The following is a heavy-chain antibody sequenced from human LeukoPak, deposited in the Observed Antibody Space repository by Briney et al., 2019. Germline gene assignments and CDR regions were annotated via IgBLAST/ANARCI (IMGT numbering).Heavy chain of an antibody. CDR3: ARLRWELTSLMYYYYYYMDV. J-gene: IGHJ6*03. CDR1: GGSFSGYY. CDR2: INHSGST. Sequence: SETLSLTCAVYGGSFSGYYWSWIRQPPGKGLEWIGEINHSGSTNYNPSLKSRVTISVDTSKNQFSLKLSSVTAADTAVYYCARLRWELTSLMYYYYYYMDVWGKGTTVTISS. V-gene: IGHV4-34*01. D-gene: IGHD1-26*01.